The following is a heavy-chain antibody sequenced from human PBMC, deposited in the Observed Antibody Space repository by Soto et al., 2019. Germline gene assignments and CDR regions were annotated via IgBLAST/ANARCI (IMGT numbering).Heavy chain of an antibody. CDR1: GFTFSSYA. V-gene: IGHV3-30-3*01. D-gene: IGHD5-12*01. Sequence: QVQLVESGGGVVQPGRSLRLSCAASGFTFSSYAMHWVRQAPGKGLEWVAVISYDGSNKYYADSVKGRFTISRDNSKNTMYLQMNSLRAEDTAVYYCASGEYSGDDGKFDYWGQGPLVTVSS. CDR2: ISYDGSNK. J-gene: IGHJ4*02. CDR3: ASGEYSGDDGKFDY.